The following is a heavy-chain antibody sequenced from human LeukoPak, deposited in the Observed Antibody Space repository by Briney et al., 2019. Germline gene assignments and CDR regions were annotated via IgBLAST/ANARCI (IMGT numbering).Heavy chain of an antibody. CDR2: IYYSGST. CDR3: ARHALRRNYYYYMDV. D-gene: IGHD3-16*01. V-gene: IGHV4-39*01. J-gene: IGHJ6*03. Sequence: SETLSLTCTLSGGSISSSSYYWGWIRQPPGKGLEWIGSIYYSGSTYYNPSLKSRVTISVDTSKNQFSLKLSSVTAADTAVYYCARHALRRNYYYYMDVWGKGTTVTVSS. CDR1: GGSISSSSYY.